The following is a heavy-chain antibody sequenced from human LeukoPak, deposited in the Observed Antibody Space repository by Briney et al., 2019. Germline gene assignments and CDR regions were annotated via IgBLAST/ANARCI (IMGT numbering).Heavy chain of an antibody. D-gene: IGHD2-2*01. J-gene: IGHJ3*02. V-gene: IGHV3-66*01. CDR2: IYSGGST. CDR3: ATADYRRSSSGPFAFDI. Sequence: GGSLRLSCAASGFTVSSNYMSWVRQAPGKGLEWVSVIYSGGSTYYADSVKGRFTISRDNSKNTLYLQMNSLRAEDTAVYYCATADYRRSSSGPFAFDIWGQGTMVTVSS. CDR1: GFTVSSNY.